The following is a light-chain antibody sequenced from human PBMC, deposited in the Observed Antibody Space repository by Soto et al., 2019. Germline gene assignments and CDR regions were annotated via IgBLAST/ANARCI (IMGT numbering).Light chain of an antibody. CDR1: SSDIGNFNL. Sequence: QSALTQPASVSESPGQSITISCSGTSSDIGNFNLVSWYQQHPDNAPKLVIYEVTKRPAGVSNLFSASKSGNTASLTISGVQAEDEAVYFCCSYVGSRAYVFGTGTKLTVL. V-gene: IGLV2-23*02. J-gene: IGLJ1*01. CDR2: EVT. CDR3: CSYVGSRAYV.